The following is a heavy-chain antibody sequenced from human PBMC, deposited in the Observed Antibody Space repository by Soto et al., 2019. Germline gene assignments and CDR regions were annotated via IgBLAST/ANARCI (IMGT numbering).Heavy chain of an antibody. CDR2: ISYDGRNK. V-gene: IGHV3-33*01. D-gene: IGHD2-15*01. CDR1: GFTFSNHG. J-gene: IGHJ4*02. CDR3: ARDRGWSRSHYFDS. Sequence: QGQSVESGGGVVQPGTSLRLSSAVSGFTFSNHGMHWVRQAPGKGLEWVAFISYDGRNKDYVDSLKGRFTISRDNFKDTLFLQMNTLRADDTAVYYCARDRGWSRSHYFDSWGQGTLVTVSS.